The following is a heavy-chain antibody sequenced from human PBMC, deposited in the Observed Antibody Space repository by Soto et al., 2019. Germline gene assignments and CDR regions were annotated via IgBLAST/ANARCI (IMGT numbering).Heavy chain of an antibody. D-gene: IGHD5-18*01. J-gene: IGHJ4*02. CDR1: GGSISSSSYY. CDR2: IYYSGST. Sequence: SETLSLTCTVSGGSISSSSYYWGWIRQPPGKGLEWIGSIYYSGSTYYNPSLKSRVTISVDTSKNQFSLKLSSVTAADTAVYYCALSSVWIQLGFEYWGQGTLVTVSS. CDR3: ALSSVWIQLGFEY. V-gene: IGHV4-39*01.